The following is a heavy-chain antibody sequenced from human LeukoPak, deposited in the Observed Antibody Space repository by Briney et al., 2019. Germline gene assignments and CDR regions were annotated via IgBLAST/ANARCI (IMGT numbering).Heavy chain of an antibody. CDR1: GSSFSSYW. CDR3: VRWGDYYQSLFDS. CDR2: MSGDGSGT. J-gene: IGHJ4*02. D-gene: IGHD3-3*01. Sequence: GESLTVSCAASGSSFSSYWMHWVRQAPGKGLVWVSRMSGDGSGTSYADSVKGRSSISRDNAKNTLYLQMNSLRAEDTAVYYCVRWGDYYQSLFDSWGQGTLVTAPS. V-gene: IGHV3-74*01.